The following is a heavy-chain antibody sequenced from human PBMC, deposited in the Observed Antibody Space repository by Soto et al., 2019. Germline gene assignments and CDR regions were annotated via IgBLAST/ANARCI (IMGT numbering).Heavy chain of an antibody. CDR1: GYTFTGYY. Sequence: ASVKVSCKASGYTFTGYYMHWVRQAPGQGLEWMGWINPNSGGTNYAQKFQGRVTMTRDTSISTAYMELSRLRSDDTAVYYCARKPNIVVVVAAAGLDVRAQGTTVTVSS. J-gene: IGHJ6*02. CDR3: ARKPNIVVVVAAAGLDV. D-gene: IGHD2-15*01. CDR2: INPNSGGT. V-gene: IGHV1-2*02.